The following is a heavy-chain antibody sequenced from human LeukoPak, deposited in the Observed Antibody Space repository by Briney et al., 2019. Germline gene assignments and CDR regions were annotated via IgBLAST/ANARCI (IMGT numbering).Heavy chain of an antibody. CDR1: GYTFTSYY. V-gene: IGHV1-46*01. Sequence: GASVKVSCKASGYTFTSYYMHWVRQAPGQGLEWMGIINPSGGSTSYAQKFQGRVTMTRDTSTSTVYMELSSLRSKDTAVYYCARAMVGATRFGLYFDYWGQGTLVTVSS. CDR2: INPSGGST. J-gene: IGHJ4*02. CDR3: ARAMVGATRFGLYFDY. D-gene: IGHD1-26*01.